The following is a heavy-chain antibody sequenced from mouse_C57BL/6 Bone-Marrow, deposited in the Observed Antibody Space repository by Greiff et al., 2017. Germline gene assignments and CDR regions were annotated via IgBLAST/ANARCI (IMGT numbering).Heavy chain of an antibody. D-gene: IGHD1-1*01. V-gene: IGHV14-4*01. CDR2: IDPENGDT. Sequence: EVQLKQSGAELVRPGASVKLSCTASGFNIKDDYMHWVKQRPEQGLEWIGWIDPENGDTEYASKFQGKATITEDTSSNTASRQLSSLTSEDTAVEYCTRDYYGSSPFAYWGQGTLVTVSA. CDR3: TRDYYGSSPFAY. J-gene: IGHJ3*01. CDR1: GFNIKDDY.